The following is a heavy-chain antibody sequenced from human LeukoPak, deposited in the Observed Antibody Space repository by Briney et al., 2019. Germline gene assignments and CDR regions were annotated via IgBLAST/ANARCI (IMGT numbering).Heavy chain of an antibody. CDR2: INPNSGGT. V-gene: IGHV1-2*02. D-gene: IGHD4-11*01. J-gene: IGHJ6*02. CDR3: ARDQGTTVPHHYYYYGMDV. Sequence: ASVKVSCKASGYTFTGYYMHWVRQAPGQGLEWMGWINPNSGGTNYAQKFQGRVTMTRDTSISTAYMELSRLRSDDTAVYYCARDQGTTVPHHYYYYGMDVWGQGTTVTVSS. CDR1: GYTFTGYY.